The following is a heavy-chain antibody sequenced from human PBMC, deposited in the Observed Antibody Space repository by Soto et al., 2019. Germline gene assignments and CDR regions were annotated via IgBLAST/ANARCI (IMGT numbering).Heavy chain of an antibody. V-gene: IGHV3-7*01. D-gene: IGHD2-15*01. CDR1: GFTSTDYW. J-gene: IGHJ4*02. Sequence: GGSLRLSCAASGFTSTDYWMSWVRQAPGKGLEWVANIKQDGSQKFYVDSVKGRFTISRDNAKNSLYLQMNSLRAEDTAVYYCARRNWYDYWGQGTLVTVSS. CDR3: ARRNWYDY. CDR2: IKQDGSQK.